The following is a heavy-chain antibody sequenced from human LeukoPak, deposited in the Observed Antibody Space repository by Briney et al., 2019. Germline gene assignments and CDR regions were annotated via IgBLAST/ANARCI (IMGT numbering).Heavy chain of an antibody. CDR3: AAVGTTDYYYGMDV. CDR2: IVVGSGNT. Sequence: ASVKVSCKASGFTFTSSAVQWVRQARGQRLVWIGWIVVGSGNTNYAQKFQERVTITRDMSTSTAYMELSSLRSEDTAVYYCAAVGTTDYYYGMDVWGKGTTVTVSS. V-gene: IGHV1-58*01. J-gene: IGHJ6*04. CDR1: GFTFTSSA. D-gene: IGHD4-17*01.